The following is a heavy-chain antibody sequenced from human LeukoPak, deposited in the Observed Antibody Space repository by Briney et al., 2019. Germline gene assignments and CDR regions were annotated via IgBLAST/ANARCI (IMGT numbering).Heavy chain of an antibody. D-gene: IGHD4-17*01. Sequence: GGSLRLSCAASGFTFSSYGMNWVRQAPGKGLEWVAYISCSSSMIYYADSVKGRFTISRDNAKNSLYLQMKSLRDEDTAIYYCARDYGDLPARVPYFDYWGQGTLVTVSS. CDR2: ISCSSSMI. CDR1: GFTFSSYG. J-gene: IGHJ4*02. CDR3: ARDYGDLPARVPYFDY. V-gene: IGHV3-48*02.